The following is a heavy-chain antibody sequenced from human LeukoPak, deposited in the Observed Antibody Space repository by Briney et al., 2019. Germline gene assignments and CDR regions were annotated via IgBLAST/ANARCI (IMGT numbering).Heavy chain of an antibody. J-gene: IGHJ4*02. V-gene: IGHV3-48*03. CDR3: ARPLDRGYSSGWYRYGFDY. CDR1: GFTFSSYE. CDR2: ISSSGSTI. Sequence: GGPLRLSCAASGFTFSSYEMNWVRQAPGKGLEWVSYISSSGSTIYYADSVKGRFTISRDNAKNSLYLQMNSLRAEDTAVYYCARPLDRGYSSGWYRYGFDYWGQGTLVTVSS. D-gene: IGHD6-19*01.